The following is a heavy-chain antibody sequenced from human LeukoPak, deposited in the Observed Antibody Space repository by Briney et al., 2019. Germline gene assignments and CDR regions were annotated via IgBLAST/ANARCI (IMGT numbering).Heavy chain of an antibody. CDR1: GDSITNYY. CDR2: IYYSGST. D-gene: IGHD4-17*01. Sequence: SETLSLTCTVSGDSITNYYWSWIRQPPGKGLEWIGYIYYSGSTNYNPSLKSRVTISVDTSKNQFSLKLSSVTAADTAVYYCARVAVGYGVYFDYWGQGTLVTVSS. V-gene: IGHV4-59*08. CDR3: ARVAVGYGVYFDY. J-gene: IGHJ4*02.